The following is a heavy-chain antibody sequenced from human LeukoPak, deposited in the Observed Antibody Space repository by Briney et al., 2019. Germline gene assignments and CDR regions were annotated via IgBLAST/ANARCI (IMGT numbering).Heavy chain of an antibody. CDR2: INSDGSST. J-gene: IGHJ4*02. CDR3: ARDRHFWSGYDY. V-gene: IGHV3-74*01. Sequence: GGSLRLSCAASGFTFTNAWMHWVRQAPGKGLVWVSRINSDGSSTSYADSVKGRFTISRDNAKNTLYLQMNNLRAEDTAVYYCARDRHFWSGYDYWGQGTLVTVSS. CDR1: GFTFTNAW. D-gene: IGHD3-3*02.